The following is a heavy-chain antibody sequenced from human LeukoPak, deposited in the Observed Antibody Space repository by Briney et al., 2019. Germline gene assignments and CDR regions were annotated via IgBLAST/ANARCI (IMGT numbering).Heavy chain of an antibody. CDR1: GGSISSYY. D-gene: IGHD3-22*01. Sequence: SQTLSLTCTVSGGSISSYYWSWIRQPPGKGLEWIGYIYYSGSTNYNPSLKSRVTISVDTSKKQFSLKVRSVTAADTAVYYCARRDSPFDLWGRGTLVTVS. V-gene: IGHV4-59*01. CDR2: IYYSGST. CDR3: ARRDSPFDL. J-gene: IGHJ2*01.